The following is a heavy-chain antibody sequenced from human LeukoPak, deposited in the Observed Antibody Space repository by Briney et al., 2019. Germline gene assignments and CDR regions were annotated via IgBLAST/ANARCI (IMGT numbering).Heavy chain of an antibody. CDR1: GFTFSAYH. D-gene: IGHD5-18*01. Sequence: PGGSLRLSCASSGFTFSAYHMNWVRQAPGKGLEWISFISSDSGTIYYADSVKGRFTISRNNAANSLYLQMNSLRAEDTAVYYCAKKVDSYGQRFTFPYYFDYWGQGTLVTVSS. CDR3: AKKVDSYGQRFTFPYYFDY. CDR2: ISSDSGTI. J-gene: IGHJ4*02. V-gene: IGHV3-48*01.